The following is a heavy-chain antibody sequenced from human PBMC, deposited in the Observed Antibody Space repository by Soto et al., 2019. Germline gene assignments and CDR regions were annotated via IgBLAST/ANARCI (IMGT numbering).Heavy chain of an antibody. CDR1: GYTFTSYA. D-gene: IGHD6-13*01. Sequence: QVQLVQSGAEEKKPGASVKVSCKASGYTFTSYAMHWVRQAPGQRLEWMGWINAGNGNTKYSQKFQGRVTITSDTSASTAYMELSSLRSEDTAVYYCARDATYSSSWYYYYYGMDVWGQGTTVTVSS. J-gene: IGHJ6*02. CDR3: ARDATYSSSWYYYYYGMDV. V-gene: IGHV1-3*05. CDR2: INAGNGNT.